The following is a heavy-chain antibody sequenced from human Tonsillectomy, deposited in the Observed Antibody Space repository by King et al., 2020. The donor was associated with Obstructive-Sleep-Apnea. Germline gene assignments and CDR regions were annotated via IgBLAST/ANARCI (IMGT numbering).Heavy chain of an antibody. CDR3: ATEGAAATNCFDP. Sequence: MQLQESGPRLVKPSDTLSLTCTVSGGSISSSSYYWGWIRQPPGKGLEWIGSMYYSGRTYYNPSLKSRVTISVDTSKNQFSLKLSSVTAADTAVYYCATEGAAATNCFDPWGQGTLVTVSS. D-gene: IGHD2-15*01. J-gene: IGHJ5*02. CDR1: GGSISSSSYY. CDR2: MYYSGRT. V-gene: IGHV4-39*07.